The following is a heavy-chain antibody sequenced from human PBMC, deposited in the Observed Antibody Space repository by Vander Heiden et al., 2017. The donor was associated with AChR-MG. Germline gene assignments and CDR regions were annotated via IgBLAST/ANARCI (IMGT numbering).Heavy chain of an antibody. CDR1: GYTFTGYY. D-gene: IGHD3-3*01. Sequence: QVQLVQSGAEVKKPGASVKVSCKASGYTFTGYYMHVVGQAPGQGLEWMGWINPNSGGTNYAQKFQGRVTMTRDTSISTAYMELSRLRSDDTAVYYCASGEIFGVVIVRALGSWYLRDVWGQGTTVTVSS. CDR2: INPNSGGT. CDR3: ASGEIFGVVIVRALGSWYLRDV. J-gene: IGHJ6*02. V-gene: IGHV1-2*02.